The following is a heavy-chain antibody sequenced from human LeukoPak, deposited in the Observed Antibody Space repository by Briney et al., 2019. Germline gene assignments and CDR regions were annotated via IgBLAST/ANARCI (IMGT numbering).Heavy chain of an antibody. D-gene: IGHD1-26*01. V-gene: IGHV3-21*01. CDR3: ARDLQLVGATNIVDY. Sequence: GGSLRLSCAASGFTFSSHSMNWVRQAPGKGLEWVSSITSSSSYIYYADSVKGRFTISRDNAKNSLYLQMNSLRAEDTAVYYCARDLQLVGATNIVDYWGQGTLVTVSS. CDR2: ITSSSSYI. J-gene: IGHJ4*02. CDR1: GFTFSSHS.